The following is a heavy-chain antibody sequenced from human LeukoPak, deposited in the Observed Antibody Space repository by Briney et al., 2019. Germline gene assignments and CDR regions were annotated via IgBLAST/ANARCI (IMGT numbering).Heavy chain of an antibody. V-gene: IGHV3-21*01. CDR1: GFTFSSYS. Sequence: GGSLRLSCAASGFTFSSYSMNWVRQAPGKGLEWVSSISSSSSYIYYADSVKGRFTISRDNAKNSLYLQMNSLRAEDTAVYYCARHCSSTSCYVGSYWGQGTLVTVSS. D-gene: IGHD2-2*01. CDR3: ARHCSSTSCYVGSY. J-gene: IGHJ4*02. CDR2: ISSSSSYI.